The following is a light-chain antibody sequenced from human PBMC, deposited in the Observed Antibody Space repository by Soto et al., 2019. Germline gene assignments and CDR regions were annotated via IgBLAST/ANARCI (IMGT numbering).Light chain of an antibody. CDR3: CSHAGSYTYV. J-gene: IGLJ1*01. V-gene: IGLV2-11*01. CDR2: DFT. Sequence: QSALTQPRSVSGSPGQSLTISCTGTSSDVGGYNYVSWYQQHPGKVPKLMIYDFTKRPSGVPDRFSGSKSGNTASLTISGLQSEDEADYYCCSHAGSYTYVFGTGTKVTV. CDR1: SSDVGGYNY.